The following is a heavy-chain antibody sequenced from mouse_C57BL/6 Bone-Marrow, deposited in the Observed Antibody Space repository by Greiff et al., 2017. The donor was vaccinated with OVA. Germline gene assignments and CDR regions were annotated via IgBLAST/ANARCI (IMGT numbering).Heavy chain of an antibody. CDR2: IYPRSGNT. D-gene: IGHD1-1*01. V-gene: IGHV1-81*01. CDR3: AREDYYGSSYRFAY. J-gene: IGHJ3*01. CDR1: GYTFTSYG. Sequence: VQLQQSGAELARPGASVKLSCKASGYTFTSYGISWVKQRTGQGLEWIGEIYPRSGNTYYNEKFKGKATLTADKSSSTAYMELRSLTSEDSAVYFCAREDYYGSSYRFAYRGQGTLATVSA.